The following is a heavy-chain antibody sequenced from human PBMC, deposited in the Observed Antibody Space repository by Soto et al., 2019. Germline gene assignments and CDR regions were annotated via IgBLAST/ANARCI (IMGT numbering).Heavy chain of an antibody. V-gene: IGHV4-4*07. CDR1: GGSISSYY. CDR3: ARGFSGGSCYSCYYYGMDV. J-gene: IGHJ6*02. Sequence: SETLSLTCTVSGGSISSYYWSWIRQPAGKGLEWIGRIYTSGSTNYNPSLKSRVTTSVDTSKNQFSLKLSSVTAADTAVYYCARGFSGGSCYSCYYYGMDVWGQGTTVTVSS. CDR2: IYTSGST. D-gene: IGHD2-15*01.